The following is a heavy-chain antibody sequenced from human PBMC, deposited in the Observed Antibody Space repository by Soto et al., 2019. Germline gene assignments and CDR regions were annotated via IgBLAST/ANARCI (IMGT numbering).Heavy chain of an antibody. D-gene: IGHD6-19*01. Sequence: PSETLSLTCTVSGGSISGHYWIWFRQSPGKGLEWIGYIFYTGSTNYNPSLKSRVTLSVDTSKNQFSLRLNSVTAADTAVHYCARVGSSGWSPDYWGQGTLVTVSS. V-gene: IGHV4-59*11. J-gene: IGHJ4*02. CDR3: ARVGSSGWSPDY. CDR2: IFYTGST. CDR1: GGSISGHY.